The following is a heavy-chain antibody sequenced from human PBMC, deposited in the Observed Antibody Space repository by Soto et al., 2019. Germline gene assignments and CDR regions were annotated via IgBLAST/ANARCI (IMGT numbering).Heavy chain of an antibody. CDR3: AKNRVGAPAYYFDY. Sequence: GGSLRLSCAASGFTFSSYAMGWLRQAPGKGLEWVAAIGGSGCSTYYADSVKGRFTISRDNSKNTLYLQMNSLRAEDTAVYYCAKNRVGAPAYYFDYWGQGTLVTVSS. CDR1: GFTFSSYA. D-gene: IGHD1-26*01. CDR2: IGGSGCST. J-gene: IGHJ4*02. V-gene: IGHV3-23*01.